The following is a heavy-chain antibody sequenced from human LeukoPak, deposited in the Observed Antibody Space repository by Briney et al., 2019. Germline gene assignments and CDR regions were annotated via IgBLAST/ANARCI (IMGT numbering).Heavy chain of an antibody. V-gene: IGHV4-39*07. D-gene: IGHD3-10*01. Sequence: SETLSLTCTVSGGFISSGDYYWSWIRQPPGKGLEWIGSIYHSGSTYYNPSLKSRVTISVDTSKNQFSLKLSSVTAADTAVYYCARVGLTMVRGVKFNWFDPWGQGTLVTVSS. CDR2: IYHSGST. CDR1: GGFISSGDYY. J-gene: IGHJ5*02. CDR3: ARVGLTMVRGVKFNWFDP.